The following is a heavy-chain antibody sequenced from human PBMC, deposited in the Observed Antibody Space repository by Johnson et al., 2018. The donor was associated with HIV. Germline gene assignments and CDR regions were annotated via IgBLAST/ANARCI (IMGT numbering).Heavy chain of an antibody. J-gene: IGHJ3*02. V-gene: IGHV3-30-3*01. Sequence: QVQLVESGGGVVQPGGSLRLSCAASGFTFSSYSMHWVRQAPGKGLEWVAVISYDGSNKYYADSVKGRFTVSRDNSKNTLYLQMNSLRAEDTAVYYCASPEGYYDSPDALDIWGQGTKVTVSS. CDR2: ISYDGSNK. CDR3: ASPEGYYDSPDALDI. CDR1: GFTFSSYS. D-gene: IGHD3-22*01.